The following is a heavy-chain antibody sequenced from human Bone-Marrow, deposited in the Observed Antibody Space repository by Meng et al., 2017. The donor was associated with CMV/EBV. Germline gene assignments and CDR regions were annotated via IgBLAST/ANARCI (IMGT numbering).Heavy chain of an antibody. D-gene: IGHD3-3*01. Sequence: GSFSGYYWSWSRQPPGKGLEWIGEINHSGSTNYNPSLKSRVTISVDTSKNQFSLKLSSVTAADTAVYYCARGRKELRFLGRARNWFDPWGQGTLVTVPQ. CDR3: ARGRKELRFLGRARNWFDP. CDR1: GSFSGYY. CDR2: INHSGST. J-gene: IGHJ5*02. V-gene: IGHV4-34*01.